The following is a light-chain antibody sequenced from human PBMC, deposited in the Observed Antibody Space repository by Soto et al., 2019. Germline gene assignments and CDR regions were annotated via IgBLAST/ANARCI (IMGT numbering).Light chain of an antibody. CDR1: QALSNY. CDR3: QQAKSFPVS. Sequence: DIQLTQSPSVLSASVGDTVTITCRASQALSNYLAWYQQKPGKVPKLLIYAASILQSGVPSRFSGSGSGTDFTLTINNLQPEDFATYYCQQAKSFPVSFGQGTRLEIK. V-gene: IGKV1-9*01. J-gene: IGKJ5*01. CDR2: AAS.